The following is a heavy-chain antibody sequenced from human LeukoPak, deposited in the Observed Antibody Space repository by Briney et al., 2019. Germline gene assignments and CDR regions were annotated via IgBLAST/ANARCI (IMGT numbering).Heavy chain of an antibody. V-gene: IGHV3-21*04. Sequence: GGSLRLSCAASGFTFSSYSMNWVRQAPGKGLEWVSSISSSSSYIYYADSVKGRFTISRENAKNSLYLQMNSLSAGDTAVYYCARGRFLEWSAFGGVLGRPGSAFDIWGQGTMVTVSS. J-gene: IGHJ3*02. CDR2: ISSSSSYI. D-gene: IGHD3-3*01. CDR1: GFTFSSYS. CDR3: ARGRFLEWSAFGGVLGRPGSAFDI.